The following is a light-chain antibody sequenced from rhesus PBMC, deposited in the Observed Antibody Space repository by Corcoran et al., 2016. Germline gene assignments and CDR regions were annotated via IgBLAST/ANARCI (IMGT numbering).Light chain of an antibody. Sequence: DIVMTQSPDSLAVSLGERVTINCKSSQSLLYSSNNHNYLAWYQLKPGRAPKLLIYGASTRESGIPNGCSGSGSGIDFTLTISGLQPEDVAVYYCQQYYSTPWTFGQGTKVEIK. CDR1: QSLLYSSNNHNY. CDR3: QQYYSTPWT. V-gene: IGKV4-1*01. J-gene: IGKJ1*01. CDR2: GAS.